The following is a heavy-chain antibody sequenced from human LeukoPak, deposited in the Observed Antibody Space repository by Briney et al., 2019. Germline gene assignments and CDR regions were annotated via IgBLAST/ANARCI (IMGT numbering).Heavy chain of an antibody. CDR1: GYTFINYA. CDR3: ARAPSWVPAAVYFDY. J-gene: IGHJ4*02. V-gene: IGHV1-3*01. CDR2: INAGNGNT. Sequence: ASVKVSCKASGYTFINYAINWGRQAPGQRPEWIGWINAGNGNTKYSQEFQGRVTITRDTSASTAYMELRSLRSDDTAVYYCARAPSWVPAAVYFDYWGQGTLVTVSS. D-gene: IGHD2-2*01.